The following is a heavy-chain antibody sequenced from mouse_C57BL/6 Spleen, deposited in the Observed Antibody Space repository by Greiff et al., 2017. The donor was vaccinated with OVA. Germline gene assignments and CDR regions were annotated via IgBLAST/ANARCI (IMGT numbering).Heavy chain of an antibody. J-gene: IGHJ3*01. CDR2: INPNNGGT. Sequence: EVQLQQSGPELVKPGASVKISCKASGYTFTDYYMNWVKQSHGKSLEWIGDINPNNGGTSYNQKFKGKATLTVDKSSSTAYMELRSLTSEDSAVYYCARSDYDYDKAFAYWGQGTLVTVSA. CDR1: GYTFTDYY. V-gene: IGHV1-26*01. CDR3: ARSDYDYDKAFAY. D-gene: IGHD2-4*01.